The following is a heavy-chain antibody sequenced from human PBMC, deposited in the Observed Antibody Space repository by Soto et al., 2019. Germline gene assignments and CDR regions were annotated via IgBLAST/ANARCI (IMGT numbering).Heavy chain of an antibody. CDR1: GGSVTSGSDY. V-gene: IGHV4-61*01. J-gene: IGHJ4*02. D-gene: IGHD2-21*02. CDR3: ARSPATAISHFDY. Sequence: QVQLQESGPGLVKPSETLTLTCTVSGGSVTSGSDYWSWIRQPPGKGLEWIGYIYHSGSTKYNPSLKSRVTISVDTSKNQFSLKLTSLTAADTAVYYCARSPATAISHFDYWGQGTLVTVSS. CDR2: IYHSGST.